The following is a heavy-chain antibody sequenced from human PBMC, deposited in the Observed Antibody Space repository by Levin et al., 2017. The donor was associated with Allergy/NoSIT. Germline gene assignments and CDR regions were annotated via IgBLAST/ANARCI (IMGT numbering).Heavy chain of an antibody. Sequence: GSLRLSCAASGFTVSSKYMSWVRQAPGKGLEWVSVIYSGGSTYYADSVKGRFTISRDNSKNTLYLQMNSLRAEDTAVYYCAGALRDDYGDYFDYWGQGTLVTVSS. CDR2: IYSGGST. V-gene: IGHV3-66*01. J-gene: IGHJ4*02. D-gene: IGHD4-17*01. CDR3: AGALRDDYGDYFDY. CDR1: GFTVSSKY.